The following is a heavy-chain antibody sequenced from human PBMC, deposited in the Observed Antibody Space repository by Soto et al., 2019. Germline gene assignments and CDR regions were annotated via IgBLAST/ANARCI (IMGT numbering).Heavy chain of an antibody. D-gene: IGHD3-9*01. CDR1: GFTFSSYS. CDR3: AREFDDILTTYGMDV. V-gene: IGHV3-21*01. Sequence: EVQLVESGGGLVKPGGSLRLSCAASGFTFSSYSMNWVRQAPGKGLEWVSSISSSSSYIYYADSVKGRFTISRDNAKNSLYLQMNSLRAEDTAVYYCAREFDDILTTYGMDVWGQGTTVTVSS. J-gene: IGHJ6*02. CDR2: ISSSSSYI.